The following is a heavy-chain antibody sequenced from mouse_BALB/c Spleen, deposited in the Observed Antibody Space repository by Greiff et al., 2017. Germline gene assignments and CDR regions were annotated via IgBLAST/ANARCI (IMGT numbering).Heavy chain of an antibody. CDR2: IYWDDDK. CDR3: ARRGDMITWDAMDY. CDR1: GFSLSTSGMG. D-gene: IGHD2-4*01. V-gene: IGHV8-12*01. Sequence: QVTLKVSGPGILQPSQTLSLTCSFSGFSLSTSGMGVSWIRQPSGKGLEWLAHIYWDDDKRYNPSLKSRLTISKDTSRNQVFLKITSVDTADTATYYCARRGDMITWDAMDYWGQGTSVTVAS. J-gene: IGHJ4*01.